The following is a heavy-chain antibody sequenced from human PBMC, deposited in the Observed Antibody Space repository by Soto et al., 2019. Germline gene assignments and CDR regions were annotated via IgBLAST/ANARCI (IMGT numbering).Heavy chain of an antibody. CDR3: AREGSSELYYYYGMDV. J-gene: IGHJ6*02. CDR2: ISYDGSNK. V-gene: IGHV3-30-3*01. D-gene: IGHD6-6*01. CDR1: GFTFSSYA. Sequence: SCAASGFTFSSYAMHWVRQAPGKGLEWVAVISYDGSNKYYADSVKGRFTISRDNSKNTLYLQMNSLRAEDTAVYYCAREGSSELYYYYGMDVWGQGTTVTVSS.